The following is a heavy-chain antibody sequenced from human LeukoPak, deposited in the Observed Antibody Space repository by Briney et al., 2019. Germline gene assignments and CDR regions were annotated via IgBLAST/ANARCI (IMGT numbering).Heavy chain of an antibody. J-gene: IGHJ5*02. D-gene: IGHD2-2*01. CDR1: GYSFGIFG. Sequence: ASVKVSCKASGYSFGIFGTSWVRQAPGQGLEWMGWISANNGNTNYAQNLQGRVTMTTDTSTSTAYMELRSLRSDDTAVHYCARVGVVVPAAWFDPWGQGTLVTVSS. V-gene: IGHV1-18*01. CDR2: ISANNGNT. CDR3: ARVGVVVPAAWFDP.